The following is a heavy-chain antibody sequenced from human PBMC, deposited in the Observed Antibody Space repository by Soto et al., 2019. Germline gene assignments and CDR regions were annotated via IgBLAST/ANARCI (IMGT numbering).Heavy chain of an antibody. CDR3: ARDNALAGYSVLEY. Sequence: PSDTLSLTCALSVGSISNGDYYCSWIRQPPWKGLEWIGYIYHTGTTYYNPSLKSRVSISVDTSKNEFSLKLSSVTAADTAVYYCARDNALAGYSVLEYWGQGTLVNVSS. V-gene: IGHV4-30-4*02. CDR1: VGSISNGDYY. D-gene: IGHD3-9*01. J-gene: IGHJ4*02. CDR2: IYHTGTT.